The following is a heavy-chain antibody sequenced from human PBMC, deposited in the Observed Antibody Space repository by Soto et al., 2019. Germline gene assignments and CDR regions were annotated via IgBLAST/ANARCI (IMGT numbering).Heavy chain of an antibody. CDR3: ARQRRSMVVTAPFDI. CDR2: IYYSGTP. CDR1: GGSISSYY. Sequence: QVQLQESGPGLVKPSETLSLTCTVSGGSISSYYWSWIRQPPGKGLEWIASIYYSGTPNYNPSLKSRFPLSADTSKNQFSLNLSSVTAADTAVYYCARQRRSMVVTAPFDIWGQGTMVTVSS. J-gene: IGHJ3*02. D-gene: IGHD2-21*02. V-gene: IGHV4-59*08.